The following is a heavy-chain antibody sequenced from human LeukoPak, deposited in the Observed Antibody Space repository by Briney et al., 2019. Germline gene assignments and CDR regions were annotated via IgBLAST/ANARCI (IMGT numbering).Heavy chain of an antibody. CDR3: ASTGPNPSYYDSSGYPNPYFDH. V-gene: IGHV1-2*02. Sequence: ASVKVSCKASGYTFTGYYMHWVRQAPGQGLEWMGWINPNSGGTNYAQKFQGRVTMTRDTSISTAYMELSRLRSDDTAVYYCASTGPNPSYYDSSGYPNPYFDHWGQGTLITVSS. CDR2: INPNSGGT. CDR1: GYTFTGYY. D-gene: IGHD3-22*01. J-gene: IGHJ4*02.